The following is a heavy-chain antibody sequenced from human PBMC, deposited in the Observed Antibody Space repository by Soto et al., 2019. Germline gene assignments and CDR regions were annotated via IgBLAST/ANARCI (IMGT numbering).Heavy chain of an antibody. Sequence: ASVNVSCKAAGYTFTSYCISWVRQAPGQWLELMGWISAYNGNTNYAHKLQGRVTMTTDTSTSTAYMELRSLRSDDTAVYYCAFRGYSAVLVAYHIWGQGTMDTDSS. CDR3: AFRGYSAVLVAYHI. D-gene: IGHD5-18*01. V-gene: IGHV1-18*01. J-gene: IGHJ3*02. CDR1: GYTFTSYC. CDR2: ISAYNGNT.